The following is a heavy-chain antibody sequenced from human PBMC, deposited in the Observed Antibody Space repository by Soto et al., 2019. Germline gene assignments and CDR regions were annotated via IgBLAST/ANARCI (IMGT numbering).Heavy chain of an antibody. Sequence: QVQLVQSGAEVKKPGASVKVSCKASGYTFTSYGISWGRQAPGQGLEWMGWISAYNGNTNFGQKLQGRATMTTHTSTSTAYMELSSLRSDDTAVYYCASDNPPLGYWGQGTLVTVSS. CDR3: ASDNPPLGY. J-gene: IGHJ4*02. CDR2: ISAYNGNT. CDR1: GYTFTSYG. V-gene: IGHV1-18*01.